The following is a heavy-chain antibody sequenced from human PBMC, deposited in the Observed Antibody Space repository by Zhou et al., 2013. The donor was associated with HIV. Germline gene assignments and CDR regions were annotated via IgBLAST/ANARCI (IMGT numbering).Heavy chain of an antibody. V-gene: IGHV1-18*01. J-gene: IGHJ4*02. D-gene: IGHD1-1*01. CDR3: ARDGGIDWDDSGSEF. CDR1: GGTFSSYV. CDR2: ISPYNGNT. Sequence: QVQLVQSGAEVKKPGSSVKVSCKASGGTFSSYVISWVRQAPGQGLEWMGWISPYNGNTDVAQKFQGRVTVTTNSSTNVVYMEMRRLTTDDTAVYYCARDGGIDWDDSGSEFWGQGTLVTVSS.